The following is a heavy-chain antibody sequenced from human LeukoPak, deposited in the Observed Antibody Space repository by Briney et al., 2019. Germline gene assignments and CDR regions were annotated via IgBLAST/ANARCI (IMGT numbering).Heavy chain of an antibody. CDR1: GGTFSSYA. CDR3: ARRGTTGATSWFDP. Sequence: SVKVSCKASGGTFSSYAISWVRQDPGQGLEWMGGIIPIFGTANYAQKFQGRVTITADESTSTAYMELSSLRSEDTAVYYCARRGTTGATSWFDPWGQGTLVTVSS. V-gene: IGHV1-69*01. J-gene: IGHJ5*02. D-gene: IGHD1-1*01. CDR2: IIPIFGTA.